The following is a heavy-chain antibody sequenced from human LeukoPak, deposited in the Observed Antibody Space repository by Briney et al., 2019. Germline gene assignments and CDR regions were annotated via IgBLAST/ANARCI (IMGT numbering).Heavy chain of an antibody. Sequence: GGSLRLSCAASGFTFSDFEMNWVRQVPGKGLEWVSHIDGGGGSIFYADSVKGRFTVSRDNAKNSLYLQMNSLRVEDTAIYYCARELLLCGGDCDDYWGQGTLVTVSS. V-gene: IGHV3-48*03. CDR1: GFTFSDFE. D-gene: IGHD2-21*02. CDR3: ARELLLCGGDCDDY. J-gene: IGHJ4*02. CDR2: IDGGGGSI.